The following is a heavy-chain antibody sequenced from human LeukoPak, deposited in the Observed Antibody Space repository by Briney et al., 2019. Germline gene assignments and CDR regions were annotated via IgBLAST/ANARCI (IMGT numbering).Heavy chain of an antibody. CDR2: ISAYNGNT. J-gene: IGHJ6*03. V-gene: IGHV1-18*01. D-gene: IGHD3-22*01. Sequence: ASVKVSCKASGYTFTSYGISWVRQAPGQGLEWMGWISAYNGNTNYAQKLQGRVTMTTDTSTSTADMKLRSLRSDDTAVYYCARDLFGVVASYYMDVWGKGTTVTVSS. CDR1: GYTFTSYG. CDR3: ARDLFGVVASYYMDV.